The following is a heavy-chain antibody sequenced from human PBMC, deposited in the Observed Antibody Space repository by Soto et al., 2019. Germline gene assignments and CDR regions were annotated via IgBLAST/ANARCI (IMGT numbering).Heavy chain of an antibody. J-gene: IGHJ6*02. CDR1: GGTFSRYS. CDR3: AREDRDRETGLVPAAIDGMDV. V-gene: IGHV1-69*08. Sequence: QVQLVQSGAEVKKPGSSVKVSCKASGGTFSRYSFTWVRQGPGHGLEWMGRIIPVFGIASYAQKFQGRVTITADKSTSTAYMELSSLRSEDTAVYYCAREDRDRETGLVPAAIDGMDVWGQGTTVTVSS. D-gene: IGHD2-2*01. CDR2: IIPVFGIA.